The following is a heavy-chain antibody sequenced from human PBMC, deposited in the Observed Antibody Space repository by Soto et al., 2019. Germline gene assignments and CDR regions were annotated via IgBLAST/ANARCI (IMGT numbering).Heavy chain of an antibody. CDR2: MSPSSGNT. Sequence: QVQLVPSGAEVKRHGAAVKVSCKASGYTFTTYEINWVRQVLGQGLAWMGWMSPSSGNTGYVDQFRGRVTMTSNTSMTTAYMEMSSLRSEDTAVYSCARDGGQLFGAHGMDVWGQGTRVTVSS. V-gene: IGHV1-8*01. CDR3: ARDGGQLFGAHGMDV. J-gene: IGHJ6*02. D-gene: IGHD3-10*01. CDR1: GYTFTTYE.